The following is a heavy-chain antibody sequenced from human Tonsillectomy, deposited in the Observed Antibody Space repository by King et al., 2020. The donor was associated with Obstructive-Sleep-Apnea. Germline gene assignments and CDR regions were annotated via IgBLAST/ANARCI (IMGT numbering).Heavy chain of an antibody. CDR1: GGTFSSYA. CDR3: VRGRRYDVTNDY. Sequence: QLVQSGAEVKKPGSSVKVSCKASGGTFSSYAINWVRQAPGQGLEWMGRIIPILDIANYAQKFQGRVTITADKSTGTAYMELTSLRSEDTAVYYCVRGRRYDVTNDYWDQGTLVTVSS. J-gene: IGHJ4*02. D-gene: IGHD1-1*01. V-gene: IGHV1-69*04. CDR2: IIPILDIA.